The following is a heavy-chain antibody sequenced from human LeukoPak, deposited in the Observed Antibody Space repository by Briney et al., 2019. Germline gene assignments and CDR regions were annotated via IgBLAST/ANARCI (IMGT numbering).Heavy chain of an antibody. V-gene: IGHV4-34*01. CDR2: INHSGST. Sequence: SETLSLTCAVYGGSFSGYYWSWIRQPPGKGLEWIGEINHSGSTNYNPSLQSRVTISVDTSKNQFSLKLSSVTAADTAVYYCARILTTVTSDAFDIWGQGTMVTVSS. CDR3: ARILTTVTSDAFDI. D-gene: IGHD4-17*01. J-gene: IGHJ3*02. CDR1: GGSFSGYY.